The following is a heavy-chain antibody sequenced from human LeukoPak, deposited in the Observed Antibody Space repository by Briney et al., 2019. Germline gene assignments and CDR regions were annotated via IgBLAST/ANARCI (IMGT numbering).Heavy chain of an antibody. Sequence: GASVKVSCKASGGTFSSYAISWVRQAPGQGLEWMGGIIPIFGTANYAQKFQGRVTMTRDMSTSTVYMELSSLRSEDTAVYYCAAQGQWLVPLQHWGQGTLVTVSS. V-gene: IGHV1-69*05. J-gene: IGHJ1*01. CDR1: GGTFSSYA. D-gene: IGHD6-19*01. CDR3: AAQGQWLVPLQH. CDR2: IIPIFGTA.